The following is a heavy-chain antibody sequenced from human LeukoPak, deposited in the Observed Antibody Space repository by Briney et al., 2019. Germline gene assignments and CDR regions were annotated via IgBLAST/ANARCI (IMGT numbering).Heavy chain of an antibody. D-gene: IGHD6-19*01. CDR2: ISGRALTT. Sequence: PGGSLRLSCAASGFTFSDFGMSWVRQAPGRGLEWVSGISGRALTTYYADSVKGRFTISRDNSKNTMYLKMNSLRAEDTAMYYCARGEAVAGNDHWGQGIRVTVSS. J-gene: IGHJ4*02. V-gene: IGHV3-23*01. CDR1: GFTFSDFG. CDR3: ARGEAVAGNDH.